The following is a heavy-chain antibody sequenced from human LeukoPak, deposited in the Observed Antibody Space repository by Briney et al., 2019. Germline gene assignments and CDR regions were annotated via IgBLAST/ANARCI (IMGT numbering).Heavy chain of an antibody. CDR1: GFTFSNAW. CDR2: IKSKTDGGTT. V-gene: IGHV3-15*01. D-gene: IGHD5-12*01. CDR3: TTARLYYYYGMDV. Sequence: GGSLRLSCAASGFTFSNAWMSWVRQAPGRGLEWVGRIKSKTDGGTTDYAAPVKGRFTISRDDSKNTLYLQMNSLKTEDTAVYYCTTARLYYYYGMDVWGKGTTVTVSS. J-gene: IGHJ6*04.